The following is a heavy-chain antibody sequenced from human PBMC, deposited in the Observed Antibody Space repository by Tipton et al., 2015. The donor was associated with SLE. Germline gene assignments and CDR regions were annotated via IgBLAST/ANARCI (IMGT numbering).Heavy chain of an antibody. D-gene: IGHD6-13*01. J-gene: IGHJ6*02. CDR2: IRSQTFDGTT. CDR3: AKEQLKLYYYYGLDV. Sequence: SLRLSCRGSGFTFRDYGVTWFRQAPGKGLEWVGFIRSQTFDGTTEYAASVKDRFTISRDDFKSIAYLQMNSLQTDDTAVYYCAKEQLKLYYYYGLDVWGQGTTVTVSS. V-gene: IGHV3-49*03. CDR1: GFTFRDYG.